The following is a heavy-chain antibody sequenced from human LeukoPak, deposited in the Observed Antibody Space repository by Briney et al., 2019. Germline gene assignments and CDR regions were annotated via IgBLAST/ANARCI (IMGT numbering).Heavy chain of an antibody. CDR2: INPNSGGT. D-gene: IGHD4-11*01. CDR3: ARDDSWGDYSKRFDY. Sequence: GASVKASCKASGYTFTGYYMHWVRQAPGQGLEWMGWINPNSGGTNYAQKFQGRVTMTRDTSISTAYMELSRLRSDDTAVYYCARDDSWGDYSKRFDYWGQGTLVTVSS. J-gene: IGHJ4*02. CDR1: GYTFTGYY. V-gene: IGHV1-2*02.